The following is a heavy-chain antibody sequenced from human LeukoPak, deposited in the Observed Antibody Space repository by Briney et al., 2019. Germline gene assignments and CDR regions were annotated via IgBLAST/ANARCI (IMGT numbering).Heavy chain of an antibody. D-gene: IGHD3-10*01. Sequence: GESLKISCKGSGYSFTSYWIGWVRQMPGKGLEWMGVIFPGDSDTRYSPSFQGQVTISADKSISTAYLQWSSLKASDTAMYYCARAYYYGSGSYYNNWFDPWGQGTLVTVSS. CDR2: IFPGDSDT. CDR1: GYSFTSYW. CDR3: ARAYYYGSGSYYNNWFDP. V-gene: IGHV5-51*01. J-gene: IGHJ5*02.